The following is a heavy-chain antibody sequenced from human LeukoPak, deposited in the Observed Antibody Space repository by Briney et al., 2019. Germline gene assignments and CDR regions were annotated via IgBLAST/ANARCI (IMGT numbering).Heavy chain of an antibody. CDR3: ARALATRWYYFDY. J-gene: IGHJ4*02. CDR1: GGTFSSYA. CDR2: INPSGGST. V-gene: IGHV1-46*01. Sequence: AASVKVSCKASGGTFSSYAISWVRQAPGQGLEWMGIINPSGGSTSYAQKFQGRVTMTRDTSTSTVYMELSSLRSEDTAVYYCARALATRWYYFDYWGQGTLVTVSS. D-gene: IGHD1-26*01.